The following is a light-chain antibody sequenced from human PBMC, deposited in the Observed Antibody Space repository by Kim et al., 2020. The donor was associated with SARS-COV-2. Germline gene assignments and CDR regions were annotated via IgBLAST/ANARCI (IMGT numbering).Light chain of an antibody. Sequence: SYELTQPPSVSVSPGQTASITCSGDKLGDKYACWYQQKPGQSPVLVIYQDSKRPSGIPERFSGSNSGNTATLTISGTQAMDEADYYCQAWDSSTLWVFGGGIQLTVL. J-gene: IGLJ3*02. CDR1: KLGDKY. V-gene: IGLV3-1*01. CDR3: QAWDSSTLWV. CDR2: QDS.